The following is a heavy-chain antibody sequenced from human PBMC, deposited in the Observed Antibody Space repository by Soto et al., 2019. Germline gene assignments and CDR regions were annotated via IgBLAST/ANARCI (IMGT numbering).Heavy chain of an antibody. CDR1: GFTFSSYG. V-gene: IGHV3-30*18. D-gene: IGHD4-17*01. J-gene: IGHJ6*02. CDR2: ISYDGSNK. CDR3: AKDGQEYGDYGGLWYYGMDV. Sequence: QVQLVESGGGVVQPGRSLRLSCAASGFTFSSYGMHWVRQAPGKGLEWVAVISYDGSNKYYADSVKGRFTISRDNSKNTLYLQMNSLRAEDTAVYYCAKDGQEYGDYGGLWYYGMDVWGQGTTVTVSS.